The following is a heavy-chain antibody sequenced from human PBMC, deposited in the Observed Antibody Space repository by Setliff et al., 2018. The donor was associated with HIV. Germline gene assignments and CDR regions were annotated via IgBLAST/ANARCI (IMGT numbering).Heavy chain of an antibody. CDR3: AKDVGGGSGHYPLYMDV. V-gene: IGHV3-30*02. CDR1: GFTFSNYG. J-gene: IGHJ6*03. Sequence: GASLKISCAASGFTFSNYGMHWVRQAPGKGQEWVIFIRYDGSDNYYIDSVKGRFTISRDNSKNTLYLQMNSLRDEDTAVYYCAKDVGGGSGHYPLYMDVWGKGTTVTVSS. D-gene: IGHD3-3*01. CDR2: IRYDGSDN.